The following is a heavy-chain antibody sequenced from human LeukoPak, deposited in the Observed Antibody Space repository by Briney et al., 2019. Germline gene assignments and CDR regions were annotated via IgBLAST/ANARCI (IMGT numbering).Heavy chain of an antibody. CDR2: ISGNGGTT. V-gene: IGHV3-23*01. Sequence: GGSLSLSCAASGFTFSSYAMGWVRQAPGKGLEWVWAISGNGGTTYDADSVKGRFTISRDNSKNTLYLQMNSLRAEDTAVYYCAHSPTVTTSGIAKYIDYWGQGTLVTVSS. CDR3: AHSPTVTTSGIAKYIDY. D-gene: IGHD4-17*01. CDR1: GFTFSSYA. J-gene: IGHJ4*02.